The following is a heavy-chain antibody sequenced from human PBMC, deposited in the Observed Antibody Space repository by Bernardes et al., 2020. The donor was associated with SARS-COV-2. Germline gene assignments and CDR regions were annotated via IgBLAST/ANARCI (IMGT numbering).Heavy chain of an antibody. Sequence: GGSLRLSCAASGFTFSSYWMNWVRQAPGKGLEWVANIKQDGSEKYYVDSVKGRFTISRDNAKNSLYLQMNSLRAEDTAVYYGARLGDCSSTSGSSPSQNGFDIWGQGTMVTVSS. D-gene: IGHD2-2*01. J-gene: IGHJ3*02. CDR2: IKQDGSEK. V-gene: IGHV3-7*04. CDR1: GFTFSSYW. CDR3: ARLGDCSSTSGSSPSQNGFDI.